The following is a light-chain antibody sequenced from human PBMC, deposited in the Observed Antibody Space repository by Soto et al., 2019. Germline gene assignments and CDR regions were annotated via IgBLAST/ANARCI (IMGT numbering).Light chain of an antibody. CDR2: AAS. V-gene: IGKV1-39*01. Sequence: DIQMTQSPSSLSASVGDRVTITCRASQSISSYLNWYQQKPGKAPKLLIYAASSLQSGVPSRFSGSGSGTEFTLTISSLQPVDFATYYCQQSYSTPFAFGQGTKVEIK. CDR1: QSISSY. J-gene: IGKJ1*01. CDR3: QQSYSTPFA.